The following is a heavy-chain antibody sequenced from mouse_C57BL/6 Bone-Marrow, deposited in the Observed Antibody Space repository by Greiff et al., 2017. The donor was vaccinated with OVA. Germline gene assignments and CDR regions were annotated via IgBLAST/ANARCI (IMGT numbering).Heavy chain of an antibody. CDR2: IDPNSGGT. CDR3: ARRITTVVGGAMDY. D-gene: IGHD1-1*01. V-gene: IGHV1-72*01. Sequence: QVQLQQPGAELVKPGASVKLSCKASGYTFTSYWMHWVKQRPGRGLEWIGRIDPNSGGTKYNEKVKSKATLTVDKPSSTAYMQLSSLTSEDAAVYYCARRITTVVGGAMDYWGQGTSVTVSS. CDR1: GYTFTSYW. J-gene: IGHJ4*01.